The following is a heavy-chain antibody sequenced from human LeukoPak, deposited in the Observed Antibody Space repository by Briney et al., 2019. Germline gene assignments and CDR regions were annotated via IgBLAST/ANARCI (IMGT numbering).Heavy chain of an antibody. CDR2: IYYSGST. CDR1: GGSISSSSYY. D-gene: IGHD6-13*01. Sequence: PSETLSLTCTVSGGSISSSSYYWGWIRQPPGKGLEWFGSIYYSGSTYYNPSLKSRVTISVDTSKNQFSLKLSSVTAADTAVYYCAREAQQQLGPNFDYWGQGTLVTVSS. CDR3: AREAQQQLGPNFDY. J-gene: IGHJ4*02. V-gene: IGHV4-39*02.